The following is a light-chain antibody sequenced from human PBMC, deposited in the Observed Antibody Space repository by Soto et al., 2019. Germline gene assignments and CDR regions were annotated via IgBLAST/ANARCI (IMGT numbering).Light chain of an antibody. Sequence: QSALTQPASVSGSPGQSITISCTGASSDFGNFNYVSWYQQHPGKVPKLIIYEVSQRPSGVPDRFSGSKSGNTASLTVSGLQTEDEADYYCSAYAGSNNFVFGSGTKLTVL. CDR2: EVS. V-gene: IGLV2-8*01. CDR3: SAYAGSNNFV. J-gene: IGLJ1*01. CDR1: SSDFGNFNY.